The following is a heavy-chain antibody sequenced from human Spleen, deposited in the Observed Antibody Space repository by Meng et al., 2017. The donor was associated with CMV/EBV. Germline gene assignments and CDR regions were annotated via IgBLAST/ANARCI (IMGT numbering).Heavy chain of an antibody. D-gene: IGHD2-15*01. CDR2: IYSGGST. CDR1: GFTVSSND. J-gene: IGHJ6*02. V-gene: IGHV3-66*01. CDR3: ARGERITPGGMYYDGMDV. Sequence: GESLKISXXASGFTVSSNDMSWVRQAPGKGXEWVSVIYSGGSTYYADSVKGRFTISRDNAKNTLYLQLNSLRAEDTAVYYCARGERITPGGMYYDGMDVWGQGTTVTVSS.